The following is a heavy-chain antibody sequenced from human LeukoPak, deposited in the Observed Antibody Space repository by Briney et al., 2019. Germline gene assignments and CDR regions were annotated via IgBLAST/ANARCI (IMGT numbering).Heavy chain of an antibody. J-gene: IGHJ4*02. D-gene: IGHD6-6*01. CDR1: GFTFSSYS. CDR2: ISSSSSTI. CDR3: ARLEGSSSSPTLGY. V-gene: IGHV3-48*01. Sequence: GGSLRLSCAASGFTFSSYSMNWARQAPGKGLEWVSYISSSSSTIYYADSVKGRFTISRDNAKNSLYLQMNSLKASDTAMYYCARLEGSSSSPTLGYWGQGTLVTVSS.